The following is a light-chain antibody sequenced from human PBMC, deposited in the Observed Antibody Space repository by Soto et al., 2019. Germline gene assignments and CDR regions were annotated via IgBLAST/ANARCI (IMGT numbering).Light chain of an antibody. Sequence: QPVLTQPASVSGSPGQSITISCTGTGSDIGGYNHVSWYQHHPGKAPKLIIYEVTNRPSGVSNRFSGSKSGNTASLTISGLQAEDEADYYCSSYTSSTTYVFATVTKLTVL. CDR2: EVT. CDR3: SSYTSSTTYV. J-gene: IGLJ1*01. V-gene: IGLV2-14*01. CDR1: GSDIGGYNH.